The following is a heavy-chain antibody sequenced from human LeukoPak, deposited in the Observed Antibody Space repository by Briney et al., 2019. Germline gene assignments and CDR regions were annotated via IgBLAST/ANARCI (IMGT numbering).Heavy chain of an antibody. CDR1: GYSFTGYY. J-gene: IGHJ4*02. CDR3: ATGELHSSSWYSQLDY. Sequence: ASVKVSCKASGYSFTGYYIHWVRQAPGQGLEWMGWINPNRGDTNYAQKFQGRVTMTRDTSITTAYMELRSPISGDTAVYYCATGELHSSSWYSQLDYWGQGTLVTVSS. V-gene: IGHV1-2*02. CDR2: INPNRGDT. D-gene: IGHD6-13*01.